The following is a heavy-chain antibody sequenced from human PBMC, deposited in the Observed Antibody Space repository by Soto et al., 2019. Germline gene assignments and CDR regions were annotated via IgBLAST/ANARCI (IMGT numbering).Heavy chain of an antibody. V-gene: IGHV4-59*12. CDR3: ARGRLSGAFDI. Sequence: PSETLSLTCTVSGGSISTSYWSWIRQPPGKGLEWIGYIYYSGSTNYNPSLKSRVTLSVDTSKNQFSLKLSSVTAADTAVYYCARGRLSGAFDIWGQGTMVTVSS. J-gene: IGHJ3*02. CDR1: GGSISTSY. CDR2: IYYSGST.